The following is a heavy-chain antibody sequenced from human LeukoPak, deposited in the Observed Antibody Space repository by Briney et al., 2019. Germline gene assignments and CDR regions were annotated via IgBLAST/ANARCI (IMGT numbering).Heavy chain of an antibody. Sequence: SGPTLVNPTQTLTLTCTFSGFSLNTSGVGVGWIRQPPGKALEWHALIYWDDDKRYSPSLKTRLTITKDTSKNQVVLTMTNMDPVDTATYYCAHSRRWLHNPLMGDFDYWGQGTLVTVSS. CDR2: IYWDDDK. CDR3: AHSRRWLHNPLMGDFDY. D-gene: IGHD5-24*01. V-gene: IGHV2-5*02. CDR1: GFSLNTSGVG. J-gene: IGHJ4*02.